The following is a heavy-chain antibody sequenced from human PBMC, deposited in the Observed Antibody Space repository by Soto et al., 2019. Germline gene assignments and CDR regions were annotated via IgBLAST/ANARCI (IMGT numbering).Heavy chain of an antibody. CDR1: GGSISSSSYY. CDR2: IYYSGST. Sequence: PSETLSLTCTVSGGSISSSSYYWGWIRPPPGKGLEWIGSIYYSGSTYYNPSLKSRVTISVDTSKNQFSLKLSSVTAADTAVYYCARQGYSYVDAFDIWGQATMVTVSS. CDR3: ARQGYSYVDAFDI. V-gene: IGHV4-39*01. D-gene: IGHD5-18*01. J-gene: IGHJ3*02.